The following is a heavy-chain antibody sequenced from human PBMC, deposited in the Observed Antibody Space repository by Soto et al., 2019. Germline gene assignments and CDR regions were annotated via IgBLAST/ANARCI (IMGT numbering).Heavy chain of an antibody. V-gene: IGHV4-39*02. D-gene: IGHD5-12*01. CDR3: ARDVRDGYNPYYFDY. Sequence: WETLSLTCAVSGGSISSGGYYWSWIRQPPGKGLEWIGSIYYSGSTYYNPSLKSRVTISVDTSKNQFSLKLSSVTAADTAVYYCARDVRDGYNPYYFDYWGQGTLVTVSS. CDR1: GGSISSGGYY. J-gene: IGHJ4*02. CDR2: IYYSGST.